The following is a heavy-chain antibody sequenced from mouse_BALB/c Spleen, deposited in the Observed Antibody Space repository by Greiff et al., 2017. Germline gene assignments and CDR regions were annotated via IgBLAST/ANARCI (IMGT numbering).Heavy chain of an antibody. Sequence: VQLQQSGAELVRPGALVKLSCKASGFNIKDYYMHWVKQRPEQGLEWIGWIDPENGNTIYDPKFQGKASITADTSSNTAYLQLSSLTSEDTAVYYCARSYWYFDVWGAGTTVTVSS. J-gene: IGHJ1*01. CDR3: ARSYWYFDV. CDR1: GFNIKDYY. CDR2: IDPENGNT. V-gene: IGHV14-1*02.